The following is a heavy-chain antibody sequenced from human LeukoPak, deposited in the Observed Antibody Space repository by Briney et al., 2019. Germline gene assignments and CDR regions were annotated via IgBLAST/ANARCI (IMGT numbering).Heavy chain of an antibody. CDR3: ARWGPLRLPGGY. Sequence: ASVKVSCKASGSTFTDYYVHWVRQAPGQGLEWMGRINPNSGGTNYAQKFQGRVTMTRDTSISTVYMELSRLKSDDTAVYYCARWGPLRLPGGYWGQGTLVTVSS. J-gene: IGHJ4*02. CDR2: INPNSGGT. CDR1: GSTFTDYY. V-gene: IGHV1-2*06. D-gene: IGHD3-16*01.